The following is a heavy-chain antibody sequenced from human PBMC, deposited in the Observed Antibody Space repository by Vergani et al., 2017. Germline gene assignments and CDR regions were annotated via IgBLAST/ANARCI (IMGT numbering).Heavy chain of an antibody. V-gene: IGHV3-15*01. Sequence: EVQLVESGGGLLKPGDHVRLSCAVSGLNFNDAWMTWVRQAPGKGLEWLGRVISKKDGGRADYSPHVKGTITISRDESKSTIYLDMNSLRIEDTATYYCSTYNVGASFSWGHGILVTVSS. J-gene: IGHJ5*01. D-gene: IGHD5-24*01. CDR2: VISKKDGGRA. CDR3: STYNVGASFS. CDR1: GLNFNDAW.